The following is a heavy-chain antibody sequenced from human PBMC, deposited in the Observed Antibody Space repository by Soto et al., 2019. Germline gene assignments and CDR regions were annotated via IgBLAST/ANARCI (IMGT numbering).Heavy chain of an antibody. J-gene: IGHJ4*02. CDR2: IQYNGNT. D-gene: IGHD3-10*01. CDR1: GVSISSVSISSNY. Sequence: SETLSLTCTVSGVSISSVSISSNYWSWIRQPQGKGLEWIGSIQYNGNTNYSPSLTSRLTISIDTSKNQFSLHPSSVTAADTAVYYCARIPYNNASFDYWGQGALVTVSS. CDR3: ARIPYNNASFDY. V-gene: IGHV4-61*01.